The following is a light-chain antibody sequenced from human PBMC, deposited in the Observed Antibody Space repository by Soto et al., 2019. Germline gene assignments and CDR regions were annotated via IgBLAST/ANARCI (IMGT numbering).Light chain of an antibody. Sequence: SRRTRPTSVSGSPGQSITISCTGTSSDVGSYNYVSWYQQHPGKAPRLMIYASSNRPSGVSHRFSGSRSGNTASLTISGLQAEHEADYFCSSYTSGSTLYVFGSGTKVTVL. CDR3: SSYTSGSTLYV. V-gene: IGLV2-14*01. J-gene: IGLJ1*01. CDR2: ASS. CDR1: SSDVGSYNY.